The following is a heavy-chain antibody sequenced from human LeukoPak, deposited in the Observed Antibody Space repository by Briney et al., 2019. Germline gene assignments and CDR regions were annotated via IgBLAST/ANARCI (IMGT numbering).Heavy chain of an antibody. CDR1: GFTLSDYS. Sequence: GGSLRLSCAASGFTLSDYSMNWVRQAPGKGLEWVSYISSSSSSTIYYADSVKGRFTISRDNAKSSLYLQMNSLRAEDTAVYHCARTRSFDIWGQGTMVTVSS. J-gene: IGHJ3*02. CDR2: ISSSSSSTI. CDR3: ARTRSFDI. V-gene: IGHV3-48*04. D-gene: IGHD4-11*01.